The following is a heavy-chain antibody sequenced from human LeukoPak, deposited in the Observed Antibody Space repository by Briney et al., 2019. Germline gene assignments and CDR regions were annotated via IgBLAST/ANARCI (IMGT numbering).Heavy chain of an antibody. CDR1: GGSISSSSYY. CDR3: ARYYYDSSGYLDY. D-gene: IGHD3-22*01. V-gene: IGHV4-39*01. Sequence: SETLSLTCTVSGGSISSSSYYWGWIRQSPGKGLEWIGSIYYSGSTYYNPSLKSRVTISVDTSKNQFSLKLSSVTAADTAVYYCARYYYDSSGYLDYWGQGTLVTVSS. J-gene: IGHJ4*02. CDR2: IYYSGST.